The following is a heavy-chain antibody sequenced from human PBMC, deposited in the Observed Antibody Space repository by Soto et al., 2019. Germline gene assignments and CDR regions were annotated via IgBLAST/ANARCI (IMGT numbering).Heavy chain of an antibody. CDR1: GFYIISGCN. J-gene: IGHJ5*02. CDR2: FYHGGNT. CDR3: ARVGPWVPYYEDSSPDTFENCFDP. Sequence: SETLSLTCAVSGFYIISGCNCGWLRHPPEKVLGITGMFYHGGNTSYTASLNSRFTLSIDIPNNHVSLILNSVTAADAAVYYCARVGPWVPYYEDSSPDTFENCFDPWGQGTLVTVPQ. D-gene: IGHD3-22*01. V-gene: IGHV4-38-2*01.